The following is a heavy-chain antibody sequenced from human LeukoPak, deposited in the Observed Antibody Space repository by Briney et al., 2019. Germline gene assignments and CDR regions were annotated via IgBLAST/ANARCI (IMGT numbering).Heavy chain of an antibody. D-gene: IGHD3-10*01. Sequence: GGSLRLSCAASGFTFSGYAMHWVRQAPGKGLEWLTVISTDGNDKHYADSVKGRFTVARDNSKNTLLLQMNNVRTEDTAVYYCAKDKSVSADYYFDYWGQGTLVTVSS. V-gene: IGHV3-30*04. J-gene: IGHJ4*02. CDR1: GFTFSGYA. CDR2: ISTDGNDK. CDR3: AKDKSVSADYYFDY.